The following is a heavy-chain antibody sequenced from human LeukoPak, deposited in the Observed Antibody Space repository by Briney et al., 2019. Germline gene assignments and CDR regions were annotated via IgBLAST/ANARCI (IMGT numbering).Heavy chain of an antibody. J-gene: IGHJ4*02. V-gene: IGHV3-23*01. D-gene: IGHD3-10*01. Sequence: PGGSLTLSCAPSGFTFSSYAMSWVRQAPGKGLEWVSSISGSGGSTYYADSVKGRFTISRDNSKNTLYLQMNSLRAEGTAVYYCAKGGPYYGSGSYDYWGQGTLVTVSS. CDR1: GFTFSSYA. CDR3: AKGGPYYGSGSYDY. CDR2: ISGSGGST.